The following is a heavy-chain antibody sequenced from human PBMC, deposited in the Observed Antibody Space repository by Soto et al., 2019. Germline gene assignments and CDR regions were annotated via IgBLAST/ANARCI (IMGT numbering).Heavy chain of an antibody. CDR2: ISDTGGNT. CDR3: AKAGPNSHGRNYFDH. V-gene: IGHV3-23*01. Sequence: WWSLRLSCSASVFTFSSYATSWVRQAPGKGLEWISSISDTGGNTYYADSMKGRFTISRDNSKNTLYLQMNSLRAEDTAVYYCAKAGPNSHGRNYFDHWGQGTLVTVSS. CDR1: VFTFSSYA. D-gene: IGHD1-26*01. J-gene: IGHJ4*02.